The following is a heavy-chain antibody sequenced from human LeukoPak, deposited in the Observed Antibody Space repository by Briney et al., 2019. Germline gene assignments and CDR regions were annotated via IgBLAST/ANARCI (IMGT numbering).Heavy chain of an antibody. CDR2: ISGSGGST. CDR3: AKDYWGAVYYYMDV. V-gene: IGHV3-23*01. J-gene: IGHJ6*03. D-gene: IGHD7-27*01. Sequence: GESLRLSCAASGFTFSSYAMSWVRQAPGKGLEWVSAISGSGGSTYYADSVKGRFTISRDNSKNTLYLQMNSLRAEDTAVYYCAKDYWGAVYYYMDVWGKGTTVTVSS. CDR1: GFTFSSYA.